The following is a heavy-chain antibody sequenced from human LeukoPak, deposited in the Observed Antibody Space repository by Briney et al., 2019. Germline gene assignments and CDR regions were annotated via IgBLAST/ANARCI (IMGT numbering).Heavy chain of an antibody. V-gene: IGHV3-23*01. J-gene: IGHJ5*02. Sequence: SGGSLRLSCAASGFTFSSYGMSWVRQAPGKGLEWVSLIHKSDGSTYYADSVKGRFTISRDNSKNTLYLQMNSLRAEDTAVYYCARDNSVRDEAWWFNPWGQGTLVTVSS. D-gene: IGHD5-24*01. CDR1: GFTFSSYG. CDR3: ARDNSVRDEAWWFNP. CDR2: IHKSDGST.